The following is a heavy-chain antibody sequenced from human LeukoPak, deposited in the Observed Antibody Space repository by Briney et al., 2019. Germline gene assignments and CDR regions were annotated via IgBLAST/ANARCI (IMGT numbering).Heavy chain of an antibody. CDR3: ARVAKERVGGVYYFDY. D-gene: IGHD1-1*01. V-gene: IGHV3-13*01. Sequence: PGGSLRLSCAASGFTFSDYDMHWARQATGKGLEWVSAIGTAGDTYYTGSVKGRFTIPRENAKNSLYLQMNSLRAGDTAVYYCARVAKERVGGVYYFDYWGQGTLVTVSS. J-gene: IGHJ4*02. CDR1: GFTFSDYD. CDR2: IGTAGDT.